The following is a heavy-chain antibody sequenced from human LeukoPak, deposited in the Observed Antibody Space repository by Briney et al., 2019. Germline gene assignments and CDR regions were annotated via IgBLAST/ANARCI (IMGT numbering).Heavy chain of an antibody. CDR3: ARDLSEPIQVGATRLGFDY. CDR1: GFTFSTSW. J-gene: IGHJ4*02. CDR2: INPDGSRI. D-gene: IGHD1-26*01. Sequence: GGSLRLSCAASGFTFSTSWMTWVRQAPGKGLDWLGNINPDGSRINYADSVKGRFTFSRDNAKNSLFLQMNSLRAEDTAVYYCARDLSEPIQVGATRLGFDYWGQGTLVTVSS. V-gene: IGHV3-7*01.